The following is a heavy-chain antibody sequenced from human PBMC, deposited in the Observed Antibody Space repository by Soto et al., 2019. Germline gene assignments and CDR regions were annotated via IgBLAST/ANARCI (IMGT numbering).Heavy chain of an antibody. D-gene: IGHD1-1*01. V-gene: IGHV6-1*01. CDR2: TYYRSKWYN. J-gene: IGHJ4*02. Sequence: QVQLQQSGPGLVKPSQTLSITCAISGDSVSSNSAAWNRIRQSPSRGLEWLGRTYYRSKWYNDYAVSVSSRITINQDTSKNQFSLQLNSVTPEDPGVYYCAREPVGTYYFDSWGQGTLVTVSS. CDR1: GDSVSSNSAA. CDR3: AREPVGTYYFDS.